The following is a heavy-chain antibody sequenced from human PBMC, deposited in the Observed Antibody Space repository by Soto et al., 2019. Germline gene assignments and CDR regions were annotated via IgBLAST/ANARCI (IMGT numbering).Heavy chain of an antibody. J-gene: IGHJ6*02. CDR1: GGTFSSYA. D-gene: IGHD5-12*01. Sequence: SVKVSCKASGGTFSSYAISWLRQAPGQGLEWMGGIIPIFGTANYAQKFQGRVTITADESTSTAYMELSSLRSEDTAVYYCARRDGYNYDYYYGMDVWGQGTTVTVSS. CDR3: ARRDGYNYDYYYGMDV. CDR2: IIPIFGTA. V-gene: IGHV1-69*13.